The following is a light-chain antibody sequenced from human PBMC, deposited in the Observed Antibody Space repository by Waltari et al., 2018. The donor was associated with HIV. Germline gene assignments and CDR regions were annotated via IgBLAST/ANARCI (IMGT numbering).Light chain of an antibody. V-gene: IGLV2-11*01. J-gene: IGLJ3*02. Sequence: QSALTQPRSVSGSPGQWVSIPCTATGTAVGSSNFVSWYQRHPGKAPQLMIFDVDQRPSGVPARFSGSKSGNTASLTISGLQADDEAEYYCCSYVNTRTPVVFGGGTQVTVL. CDR3: CSYVNTRTPVV. CDR2: DVD. CDR1: GTAVGSSNF.